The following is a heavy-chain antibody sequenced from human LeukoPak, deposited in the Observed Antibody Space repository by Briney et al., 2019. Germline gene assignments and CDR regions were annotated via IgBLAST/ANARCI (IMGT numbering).Heavy chain of an antibody. D-gene: IGHD2-21*02. CDR2: VNPSGGTT. CDR1: GYTFTSYA. Sequence: GASVKVSCKASGYTFTSYAMNWVRQAPGQGLEWMGIVNPSGGTTTYAQKFQGAVTMTRDTSTSTVYMELSSLRSEDTALYYCARAVVTASSYYFDYWGQGTLVTVSS. J-gene: IGHJ4*02. V-gene: IGHV1-46*01. CDR3: ARAVVTASSYYFDY.